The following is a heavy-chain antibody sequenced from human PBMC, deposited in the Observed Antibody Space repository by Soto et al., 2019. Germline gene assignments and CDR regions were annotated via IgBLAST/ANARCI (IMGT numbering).Heavy chain of an antibody. CDR3: AKSVRARFARPLLGPPDY. D-gene: IGHD3-16*01. Sequence: PGGALSLSCAASGFTLSSYAMSWVRQAPGKGLEWVSAISGSGGSTYYADSVKGRFTISRDNSKNTLYLQMNSLRAEDTAVYYCAKSVRARFARPLLGPPDYWGQGTLVTVSS. CDR1: GFTLSSYA. V-gene: IGHV3-23*01. J-gene: IGHJ4*02. CDR2: ISGSGGST.